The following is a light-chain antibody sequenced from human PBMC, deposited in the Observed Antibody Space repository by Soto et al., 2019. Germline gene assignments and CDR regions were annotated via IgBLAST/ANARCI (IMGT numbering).Light chain of an antibody. J-gene: IGKJ5*01. Sequence: VLTQSPATLSLSPGDRATLSSRARQSVSSYLAWYQQKPGQAPRLLIYAASNRATGIQARFSGSGSGTDFTLTISSLEPEDFAVYYCKQRSNWITCGQGTRLEI. CDR1: QSVSSY. CDR3: KQRSNWIT. V-gene: IGKV3-11*01. CDR2: AAS.